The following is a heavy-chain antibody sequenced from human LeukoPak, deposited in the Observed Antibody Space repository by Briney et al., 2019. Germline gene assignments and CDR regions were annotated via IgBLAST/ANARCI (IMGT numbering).Heavy chain of an antibody. V-gene: IGHV4-4*07. J-gene: IGHJ5*02. Sequence: SETLSLTCTVSGDSMSGYSWGWLRQPAGKELEWIGRIYSSYFTEYNLSLDGRVTMSIDTSKNQFSLMLDSVTAADTAVYFCAPGKTASATCWFDPWGQGSLVTVSS. CDR1: GDSMSGYS. D-gene: IGHD6-13*01. CDR2: IYSSYFT. CDR3: APGKTASATCWFDP.